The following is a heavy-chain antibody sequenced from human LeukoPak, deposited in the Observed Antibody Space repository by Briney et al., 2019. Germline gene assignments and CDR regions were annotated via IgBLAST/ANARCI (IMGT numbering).Heavy chain of an antibody. D-gene: IGHD4-17*01. CDR1: GFAFGHYT. J-gene: IGHJ5*02. CDR2: ISWDGGNT. CDR3: AKESTVTPGNVNWFDP. Sequence: PGGSLRLSCAASGFAFGHYTMHWVRQAPGKGLEWVSLISWDGGNTYYADSVKGRFTISRDNNKNSLYLQMNSLRAEDTALYYCAKESTVTPGNVNWFDPWGQGTLVTVSS. V-gene: IGHV3-43*01.